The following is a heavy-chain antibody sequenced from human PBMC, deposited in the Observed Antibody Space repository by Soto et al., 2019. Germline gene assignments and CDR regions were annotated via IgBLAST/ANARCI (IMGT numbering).Heavy chain of an antibody. V-gene: IGHV4-34*01. CDR2: INHSGST. CDR3: ARGPRSSRPPSPYYYGMDV. D-gene: IGHD6-6*01. J-gene: IGHJ6*02. CDR1: GGSFSGYY. Sequence: SETLSLTCAVYGGSFSGYYWSWIRQPPGKGLEWIGEINHSGSTNYNPPLKSRVTISVDTSKSQFSLKLSSVTAADTAVYYCARGPRSSRPPSPYYYGMDVWGQGTTVTVS.